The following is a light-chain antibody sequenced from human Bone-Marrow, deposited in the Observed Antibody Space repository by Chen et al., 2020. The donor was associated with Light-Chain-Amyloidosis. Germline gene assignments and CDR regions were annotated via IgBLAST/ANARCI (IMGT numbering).Light chain of an antibody. CDR1: SSDVCGYNY. V-gene: IGLV2-14*01. J-gene: IGLJ3*02. CDR3: SSFTSRSTRV. CDR2: EVS. Sequence: QSALTQPASVSGSPGPSITISCTGTSSDVCGYNYVSWYPHHPGEAPKLMIYEVSNRPSGVSNRFSGSKSGNTASLTISGLQAEDEADYYCSSFTSRSTRVFGGGTKLTVL.